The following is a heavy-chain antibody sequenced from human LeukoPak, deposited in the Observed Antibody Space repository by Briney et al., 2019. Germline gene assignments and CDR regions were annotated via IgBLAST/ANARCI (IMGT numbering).Heavy chain of an antibody. Sequence: ASVTVSCKASGYTFTSYGISWVRQAPGQGLEWMGWISAYNGNTNYAQKLQGRVTMTTDTSTSTAYMELRSLRPDDTAVYYCARDAKALGYCSSTSCYSDNWFDPWGQGTLVTVSS. V-gene: IGHV1-18*01. J-gene: IGHJ5*02. CDR3: ARDAKALGYCSSTSCYSDNWFDP. CDR2: ISAYNGNT. CDR1: GYTFTSYG. D-gene: IGHD2-2*01.